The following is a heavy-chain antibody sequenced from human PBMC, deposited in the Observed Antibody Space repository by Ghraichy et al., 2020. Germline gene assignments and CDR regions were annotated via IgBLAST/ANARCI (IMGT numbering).Heavy chain of an antibody. D-gene: IGHD4-11*01. Sequence: ASVKVSCKASGYTFTSYFIHWVRQAPGQGLEWMRIINPSDHSPSYAQKFQDRVNMATDTSTSTVYMELSSLRSEDTAIYYCARDLIVTRGQYYYYGMDVWGQGTTVTVSS. CDR2: INPSDHSP. V-gene: IGHV1-46*01. CDR1: GYTFTSYF. CDR3: ARDLIVTRGQYYYYGMDV. J-gene: IGHJ6*02.